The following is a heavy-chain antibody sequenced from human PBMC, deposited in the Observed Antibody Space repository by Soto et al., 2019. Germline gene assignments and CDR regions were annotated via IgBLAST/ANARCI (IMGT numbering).Heavy chain of an antibody. CDR1: GFTFSSYA. D-gene: IGHD6-19*01. V-gene: IGHV3-23*01. CDR3: AKSAGSSGWYGYYFDY. Sequence: GGSLRLSCAASGFTFSSYAMSWVRQAPGKGLEWVSAISGSGGSTYYADSVKGQFTISRDNSKNTLYLQMNSLRAEDTAVYYCAKSAGSSGWYGYYFDYWGQGTLVTVSS. J-gene: IGHJ4*02. CDR2: ISGSGGST.